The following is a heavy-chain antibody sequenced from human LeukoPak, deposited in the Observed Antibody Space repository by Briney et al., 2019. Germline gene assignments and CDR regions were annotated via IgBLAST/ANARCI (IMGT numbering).Heavy chain of an antibody. J-gene: IGHJ4*02. D-gene: IGHD5-12*01. CDR1: GFSFSNYG. CDR2: ISYDGKNI. CDR3: AKTYSRESGYDFFFHY. V-gene: IGHV3-33*06. Sequence: AGGSLRLSCAASGFSFSNYGFHWVRQAPGKGLDWVSAISYDGKNIHYAESVKGRFTISRDNSRNSVYLQMNSLRVEDTAVYYCAKTYSRESGYDFFFHYWGQGTRVTVSS.